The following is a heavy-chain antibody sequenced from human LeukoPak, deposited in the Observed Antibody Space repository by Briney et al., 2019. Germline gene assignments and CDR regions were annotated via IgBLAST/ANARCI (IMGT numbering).Heavy chain of an antibody. D-gene: IGHD2-21*01. V-gene: IGHV3-53*01. CDR3: ARAGGGDGFDY. CDR2: IYSGGST. Sequence: GGSLRLSCAASGFTFSSYAMSWVRQAPGKGLEWVSVIYSGGSTYYADSAKGRFTISRDNSKNTLYLQMNSLRAEDTAVYYCARAGGGDGFDYWGQGTLVTVSS. J-gene: IGHJ4*02. CDR1: GFTFSSYA.